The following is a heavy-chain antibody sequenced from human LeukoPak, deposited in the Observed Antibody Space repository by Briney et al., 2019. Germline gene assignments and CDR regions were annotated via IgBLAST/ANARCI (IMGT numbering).Heavy chain of an antibody. Sequence: SETLSLTCTVSGGSISSSSYYWGWIRQPPGKGREWIGSIYYSGSTYYNPSLKSRVTISVDTSKNQFSLKLSSVTAADTAVYYCARHLVILGYCSGGSCIDFDYWGQGTLVIVSS. D-gene: IGHD2-15*01. V-gene: IGHV4-39*01. CDR2: IYYSGST. CDR1: GGSISSSSYY. CDR3: ARHLVILGYCSGGSCIDFDY. J-gene: IGHJ4*02.